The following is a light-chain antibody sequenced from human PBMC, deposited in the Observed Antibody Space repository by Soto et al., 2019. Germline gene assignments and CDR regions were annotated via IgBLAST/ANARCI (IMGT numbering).Light chain of an antibody. CDR1: QSVFSS. CDR3: QQYHNWQA. V-gene: IGKV3-15*01. CDR2: GAA. J-gene: IGKJ1*01. Sequence: EIVMTQSPDTLSVSPGERATLSCRASQSVFSSLAWYQQKPGQAPRLLIYGAATRATGIPARFSGSGSGPEFTITISTLQSEDFAVYYCQQYHNWQAFGQGTKVEIK.